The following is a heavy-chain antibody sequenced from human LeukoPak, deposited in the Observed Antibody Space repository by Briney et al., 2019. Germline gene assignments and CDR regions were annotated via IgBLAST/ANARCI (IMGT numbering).Heavy chain of an antibody. CDR2: INPNNGGT. Sequence: EASVRVSCTASGYTFTGYYMHWVRQAPGQGLEWMGWINPNNGGTNYAQTFQGRVTMTRDTAISTAYMEMSSLRADDTAVYYCARSPRTWQHRGPFFDYWGQGTLVTVSS. J-gene: IGHJ4*02. D-gene: IGHD6-13*01. V-gene: IGHV1-2*02. CDR1: GYTFTGYY. CDR3: ARSPRTWQHRGPFFDY.